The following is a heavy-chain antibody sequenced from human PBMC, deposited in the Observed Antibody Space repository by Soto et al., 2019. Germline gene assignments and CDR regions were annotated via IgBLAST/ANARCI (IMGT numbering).Heavy chain of an antibody. J-gene: IGHJ4*02. Sequence: PSETLSLTCAVYGGSFSGHYWSWIRQPPGKGLEWIGEINHSGSTNYNPSLKSRVTISEDTSRNQFSLKLTSVTAADTAVYYCARGIAVTGLNYWGQGTLVTVSS. V-gene: IGHV4-34*01. CDR2: INHSGST. D-gene: IGHD6-19*01. CDR1: GGSFSGHY. CDR3: ARGIAVTGLNY.